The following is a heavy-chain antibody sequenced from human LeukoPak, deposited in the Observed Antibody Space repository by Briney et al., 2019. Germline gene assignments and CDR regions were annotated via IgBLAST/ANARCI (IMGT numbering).Heavy chain of an antibody. CDR2: ISSSSSYI. J-gene: IGHJ3*02. Sequence: PGGSLRLSCAASGFTFSSYSMNWVRQAPGKGLEWVSSISSSSSYIYYADSVKGRFTISRDNAKNSLYLQMNSLRAEDTAVYYCAREYDYVWGSSQAFDIWGQGTMVTVSS. CDR3: AREYDYVWGSSQAFDI. D-gene: IGHD3-16*01. V-gene: IGHV3-21*01. CDR1: GFTFSSYS.